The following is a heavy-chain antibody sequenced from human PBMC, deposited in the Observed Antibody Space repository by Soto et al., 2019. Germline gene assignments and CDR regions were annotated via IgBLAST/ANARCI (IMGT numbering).Heavy chain of an antibody. CDR3: ARSEESIAALYYYYYGMDV. J-gene: IGHJ6*02. Sequence: KTSETLSLTCTVSGGSISSSSYYWGWIRQPPGKGLEWIGSIYYSGSTYYNPSLKSRVTISVDTSKNQFSLKLSSVTAADTAVYYCARSEESIAALYYYYYGMDVWGQGTTVTVSS. D-gene: IGHD6-6*01. CDR2: IYYSGST. V-gene: IGHV4-39*01. CDR1: GGSISSSSYY.